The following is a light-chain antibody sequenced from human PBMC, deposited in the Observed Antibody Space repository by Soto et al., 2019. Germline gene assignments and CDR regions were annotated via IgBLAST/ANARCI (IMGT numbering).Light chain of an antibody. Sequence: QSVLTQPASLSGSPGQSITISCTGTSSDVGGYNYVSWYQQHPGKAPKLMIYEVSNRPSGVSNRFSGSKSGNTASLTISGLQAEDEADYYCSSYTSSSTWVFGGGTQLTV. CDR2: EVS. CDR1: SSDVGGYNY. CDR3: SSYTSSSTWV. J-gene: IGLJ3*02. V-gene: IGLV2-14*01.